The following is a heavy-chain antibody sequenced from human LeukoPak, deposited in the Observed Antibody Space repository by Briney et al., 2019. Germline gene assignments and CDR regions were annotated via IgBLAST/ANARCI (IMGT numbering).Heavy chain of an antibody. CDR1: GYTFSNYY. J-gene: IGHJ4*02. Sequence: ASVKVSCKASGYTFSNYYMHWVRQPPGQGLEWMGLINPTGTGTNYAQKFRGRVTLTRDTSTTTVYMELSSLRSEDSAVYYCAREESGGYFGYWGQGTLVTVSS. CDR2: INPTGTGT. V-gene: IGHV1-46*01. D-gene: IGHD2-8*02. CDR3: AREESGGYFGY.